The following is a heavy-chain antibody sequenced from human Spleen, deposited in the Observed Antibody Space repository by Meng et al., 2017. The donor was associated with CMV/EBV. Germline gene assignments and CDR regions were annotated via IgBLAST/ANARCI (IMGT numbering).Heavy chain of an antibody. CDR2: ISGSGGST. V-gene: IGHV3-23*01. CDR1: GFTFSSYA. CDR3: AKLYNWNSDFDY. J-gene: IGHJ4*02. D-gene: IGHD1-1*01. Sequence: EVQLLESGGGWVQPGGSLRLSCAASGFTFSSYAMSWVRQAPGKGLEWVSAISGSGGSTYYADSVKGRFTISRDNSKNTLYLQMNSLRAEDTAVYYCAKLYNWNSDFDYWGQGTLVTVDS.